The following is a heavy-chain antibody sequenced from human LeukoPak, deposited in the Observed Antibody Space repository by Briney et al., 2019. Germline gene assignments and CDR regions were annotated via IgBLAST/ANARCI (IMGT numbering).Heavy chain of an antibody. D-gene: IGHD6-13*01. V-gene: IGHV1-18*01. CDR3: ARGLSSSWYYYYYYMDV. J-gene: IGHJ6*03. CDR2: SSAYNGNT. CDR1: GYTFTNYG. Sequence: ASVKVSCEASGYTFTNYGINWVRQAPGQGLEWMGWSSAYNGNTNYAQKLQGRVTMTTDTSTSTAYMELRSLRSDDTAVYYCARGLSSSWYYYYYYMDVWGKGTTVTVSS.